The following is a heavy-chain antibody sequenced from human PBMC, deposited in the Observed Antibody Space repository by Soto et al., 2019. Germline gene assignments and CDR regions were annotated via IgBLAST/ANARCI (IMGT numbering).Heavy chain of an antibody. CDR2: IYYSGST. V-gene: IGHV4-31*03. Sequence: TLSVTCTVSGGSSISGDYYWSWIRQHPGKGLEWIGYIYYSGSTYYNPSLKSRVTISVDTSKNQFSLKLSSVTAADTVVYYCARGAHDFWSGYYTSWFDPWGPGTLVPVSS. CDR1: GGSSISGDYY. D-gene: IGHD3-3*01. J-gene: IGHJ5*02. CDR3: ARGAHDFWSGYYTSWFDP.